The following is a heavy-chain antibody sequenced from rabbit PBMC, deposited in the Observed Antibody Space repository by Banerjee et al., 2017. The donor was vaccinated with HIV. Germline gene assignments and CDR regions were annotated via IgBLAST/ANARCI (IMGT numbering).Heavy chain of an antibody. D-gene: IGHD1-1*01. V-gene: IGHV1S40*01. CDR2: IYTGSGST. CDR3: ARGNGGYEHAWGL. J-gene: IGHJ3*01. Sequence: QSLEESGGDLVKPGASLTLTCTASGFSFSSGYDMCWGRQAPGKGLEWIACIYTGSGSTYYANWAKGRFTISKTSSTTVTLQMTSLTAADTATYLCARGNGGYEHAWGLWGQGTLVTVS. CDR1: GFSFSSGYD.